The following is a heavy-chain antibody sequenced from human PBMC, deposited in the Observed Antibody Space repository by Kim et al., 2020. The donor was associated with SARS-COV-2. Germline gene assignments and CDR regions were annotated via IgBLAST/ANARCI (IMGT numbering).Heavy chain of an antibody. Sequence: SETLSLTCTVSGGSVSSASYYWSWSRQPPGKGLEWIGHIYYYGSTNYNPSLKSRVTISVDTSKNQFSLRLSSVTTADTALYYCASERYSGSGSYWGSTKYFYGMDVWGQGTTVTVSS. J-gene: IGHJ6*02. CDR1: GGSVSSASYY. V-gene: IGHV4-61*01. CDR3: ASERYSGSGSYWGSTKYFYGMDV. D-gene: IGHD3-10*01. CDR2: IYYYGST.